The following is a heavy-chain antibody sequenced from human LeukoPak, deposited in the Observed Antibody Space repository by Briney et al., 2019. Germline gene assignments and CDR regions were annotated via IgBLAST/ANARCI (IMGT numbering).Heavy chain of an antibody. CDR2: INHSGST. CDR1: GRSFSGYY. CDR3: ARSSAGIRPPRRLSY. D-gene: IGHD2-15*01. Sequence: SETLPLTCAVYGRSFSGYYWRWIRQPPPKGRPWIGEINHSGSTNYNPPLKSRVTISVDSSRNQCALKLSSVTAADTAVYYCARSSAGIRPPRRLSYWGQGTVVTVSS. V-gene: IGHV4-34*01. J-gene: IGHJ4*02.